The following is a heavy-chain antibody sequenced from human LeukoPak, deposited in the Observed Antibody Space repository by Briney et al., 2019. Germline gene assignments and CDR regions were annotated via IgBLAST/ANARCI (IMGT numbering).Heavy chain of an antibody. J-gene: IGHJ6*04. V-gene: IGHV3-21*01. CDR3: AELGITMIGGV. Sequence: GGSLRLSCAASGFTFSSYSMNWVRQAPGKGLEWVSSISSSSDYIFYADSVKGRFTISRDNAKNSLYLQMNSLRAEDTAVYYCAELGITMIGGVWGKGTTVTISS. CDR1: GFTFSSYS. CDR2: ISSSSDYI. D-gene: IGHD3-10*02.